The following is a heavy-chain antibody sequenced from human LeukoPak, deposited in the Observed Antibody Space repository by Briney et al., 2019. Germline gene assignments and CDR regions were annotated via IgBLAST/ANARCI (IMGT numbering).Heavy chain of an antibody. CDR2: INHSGST. Sequence: SETLSLTCAVYGGSFSGYYWSWIRQPPGKGLEWIGEINHSGSTNYNPSLKSRVTISVDTSKNQFPLKLSSVTAADTAVYYCARYSNYPPNWFDPWGQGTLVTVSS. D-gene: IGHD4-11*01. CDR3: ARYSNYPPNWFDP. J-gene: IGHJ5*02. CDR1: GGSFSGYY. V-gene: IGHV4-34*01.